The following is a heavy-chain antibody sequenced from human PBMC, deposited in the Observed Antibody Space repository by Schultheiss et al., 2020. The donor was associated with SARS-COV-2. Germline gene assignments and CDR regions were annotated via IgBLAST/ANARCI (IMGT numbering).Heavy chain of an antibody. Sequence: SETLSLTCTVSGGSISSSSYYWGWIRQPPGKGLEWIGYIYYSGRTNYNPSLKSRFTISVDTSKNQFSLKLSSVTAADTAVYYCARHGGLELPFDYWGQGTLVTVSS. J-gene: IGHJ4*02. CDR2: IYYSGRT. CDR1: GGSISSSSYY. V-gene: IGHV4-61*05. D-gene: IGHD1-7*01. CDR3: ARHGGLELPFDY.